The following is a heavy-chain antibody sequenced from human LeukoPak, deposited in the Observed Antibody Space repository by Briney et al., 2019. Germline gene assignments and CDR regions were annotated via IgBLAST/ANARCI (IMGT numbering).Heavy chain of an antibody. Sequence: SETLSLTFGVSGXSIDITNYWSWLRQAPGKRLEWIGEIAHDGTINYNPSLRSRVAMSLDRANNQFSLSLTSVTAADTAVYYCTREDRPYCPFAYWGQGVLVTVSS. D-gene: IGHD1-26*01. CDR3: TREDRPYCPFAY. CDR1: GXSIDITNY. V-gene: IGHV4-4*02. CDR2: IAHDGTI. J-gene: IGHJ4*02.